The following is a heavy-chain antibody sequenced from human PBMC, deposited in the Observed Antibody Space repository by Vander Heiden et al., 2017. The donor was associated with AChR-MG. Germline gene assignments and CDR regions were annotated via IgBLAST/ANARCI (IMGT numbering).Heavy chain of an antibody. J-gene: IGHJ4*02. Sequence: QVQLQESGPGLVKPSETLSLICNVSGYSISSGYYWGWVRQPPGKGLEWIAYMYHSGSSFYNPSLKSRVSLSVDTSKNTLSLRLSSVTAADTAVYYCARVLQKFYFDLWGQGTQVTVSS. CDR2: MYHSGSS. D-gene: IGHD4-4*01. V-gene: IGHV4-38-2*02. CDR1: GYSISSGYY. CDR3: ARVLQKFYFDL.